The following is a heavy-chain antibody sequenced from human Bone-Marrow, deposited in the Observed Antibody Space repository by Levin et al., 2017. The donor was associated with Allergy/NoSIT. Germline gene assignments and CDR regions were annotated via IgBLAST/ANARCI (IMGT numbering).Heavy chain of an antibody. J-gene: IGHJ3*02. CDR1: GGSVRGENYY. Sequence: SETLSLTCSVSGGSVRGENYYWSWIRQPPGKRLEWIGYISYSGSTTYSPSLESRVTISLGASENQFSLRLNSLTGADTAVYYCARDHGDSSDAFAIWGQGTMVTVSS. D-gene: IGHD4-17*01. CDR3: ARDHGDSSDAFAI. V-gene: IGHV4-61*01. CDR2: ISYSGST.